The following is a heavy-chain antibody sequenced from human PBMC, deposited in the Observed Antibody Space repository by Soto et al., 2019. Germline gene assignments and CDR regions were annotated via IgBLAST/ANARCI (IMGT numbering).Heavy chain of an antibody. V-gene: IGHV4-59*08. CDR2: IYYSGST. J-gene: IGHJ3*02. Sequence: SETLSLTCTVSGGSISSYYWSWIRQPPGKGLEWIGYIYYSGSTNYNPSLKSRVTISVDTSKNQFSLKVSSVTAADTAVYYCARHFWGITGIAFDIWGQGTMVTVSS. D-gene: IGHD3-16*01. CDR3: ARHFWGITGIAFDI. CDR1: GGSISSYY.